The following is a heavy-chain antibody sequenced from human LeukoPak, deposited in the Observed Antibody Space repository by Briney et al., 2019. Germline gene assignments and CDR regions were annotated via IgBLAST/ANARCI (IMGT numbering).Heavy chain of an antibody. J-gene: IGHJ4*02. CDR2: IWYDGSNK. CDR3: AKDERGYYDSSGYFGAIDY. CDR1: GFTFNRYA. Sequence: GSLRLSCAASGFTFNRYAMNWVRQAPGKGLEWVAFIWYDGSNKYYADSVKGRFTISGDNSKNTLYLQMNSLRAEDTAVYYCAKDERGYYDSSGYFGAIDYWGQGSLVTVSS. V-gene: IGHV3-30*02. D-gene: IGHD3-22*01.